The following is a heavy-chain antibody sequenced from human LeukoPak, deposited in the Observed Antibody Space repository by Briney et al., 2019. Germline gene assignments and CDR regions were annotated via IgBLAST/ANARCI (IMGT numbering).Heavy chain of an antibody. CDR3: ARDSCSGGSCYLGY. CDR2: ISAYNGNT. CDR1: GYTFTSYG. Sequence: GASVKVSCKASGYTFTSYGIGWVRQAPGQGLEWMGWISAYNGNTNYAQKLQGRVTMTRDTSTSTVYMELRSLRSDDTAVYYCARDSCSGGSCYLGYWGQGTLVTVSS. V-gene: IGHV1-18*01. J-gene: IGHJ4*02. D-gene: IGHD2-15*01.